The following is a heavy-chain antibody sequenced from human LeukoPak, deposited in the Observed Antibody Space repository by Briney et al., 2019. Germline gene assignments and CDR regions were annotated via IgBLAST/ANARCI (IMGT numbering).Heavy chain of an antibody. CDR3: ARGMASYYYYGMDV. J-gene: IGHJ6*02. Sequence: SETLSLTCTVSGGSISSYYWSWIRQPAGKGLEWIGRIYTSGSTNYNPSLKSRVTMSVDTSKNQFSLKLSSVTAADTVVYYCARGMASYYYYGMDVWGQGTTVTVSS. D-gene: IGHD2-8*01. CDR1: GGSISSYY. V-gene: IGHV4-4*07. CDR2: IYTSGST.